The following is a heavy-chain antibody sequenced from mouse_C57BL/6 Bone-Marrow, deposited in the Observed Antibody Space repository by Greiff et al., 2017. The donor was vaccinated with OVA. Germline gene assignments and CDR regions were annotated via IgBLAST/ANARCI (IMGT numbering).Heavy chain of an antibody. Sequence: DVMLVESGGDLVKPGGSVKLSCAASGFTFSSYGMSWVRQTPDKRLEWVATISSGGSYTYYPDSVKGRFTISRDNAKNTLYLQMSSLKSEDTAMYYCARNYDYDAAWFAYWGQGTLVTVSA. CDR3: ARNYDYDAAWFAY. J-gene: IGHJ3*01. V-gene: IGHV5-6*02. CDR2: ISSGGSYT. D-gene: IGHD2-4*01. CDR1: GFTFSSYG.